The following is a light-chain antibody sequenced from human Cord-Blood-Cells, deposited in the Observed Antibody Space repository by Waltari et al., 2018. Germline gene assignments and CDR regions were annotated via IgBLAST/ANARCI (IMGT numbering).Light chain of an antibody. CDR1: PSISSW. CDR3: QQYNSYSLT. J-gene: IGKJ4*01. V-gene: IGKV1-5*03. Sequence: DIQMTQSPSTLSASVGDRVTTTCRASPSISSWLAWYQQKPGKAPKLLIYKPSSLEIGVPSRFSGSGSGTEFTLTISSLQPDDFATYYCQQYNSYSLTFGGGTKVEIK. CDR2: KPS.